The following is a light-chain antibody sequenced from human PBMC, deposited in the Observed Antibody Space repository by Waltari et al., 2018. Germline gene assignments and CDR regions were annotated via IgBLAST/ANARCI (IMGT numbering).Light chain of an antibody. CDR3: HTWDSVTDSL. CDR1: YMRKKF. V-gene: IGLV3-21*01. J-gene: IGLJ2*01. Sequence: QPRSVSVFPGQTATITCGGKYMRKKFVYWYPQKASQAPLLVISHGTVRPSGIPDRFSGDNSGYTATLTISGVEAGDEADYYCHTWDSVTDSLFGGGTRLTVI. CDR2: HGT.